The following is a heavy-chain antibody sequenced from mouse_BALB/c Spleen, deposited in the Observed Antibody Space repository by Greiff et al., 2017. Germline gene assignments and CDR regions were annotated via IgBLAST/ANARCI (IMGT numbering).Heavy chain of an antibody. V-gene: IGHV1S22*01. CDR1: GYTFTSYW. Sequence: LQQPGSELVRPGASVKLSCKASGYTFTSYWMHWVKQRPGQGLEWIGNIYPGSGSTNYDEKFKSKATLTVDTSSSTAYMQLSSLTSEDSAVYYCTRARDYGNSWFAYWGQGTLVTVSA. CDR2: IYPGSGST. CDR3: TRARDYGNSWFAY. J-gene: IGHJ3*01. D-gene: IGHD2-1*01.